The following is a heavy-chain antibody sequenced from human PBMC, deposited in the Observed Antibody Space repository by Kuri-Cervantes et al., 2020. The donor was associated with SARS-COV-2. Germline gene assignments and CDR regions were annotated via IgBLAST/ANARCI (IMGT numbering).Heavy chain of an antibody. CDR2: IRYDGSNK. CDR1: GFTFSSYG. V-gene: IGHV3-30*02. CDR3: ARLTIYSSFSYIDV. Sequence: GGSLRLSCAASGFTFSSYGMHWVRQAPGKGLEWVAFIRYDGSNKYYADSVKGRFTISRDNSKNTLYLQMNSLRAEDTAVYYCARLTIYSSFSYIDVWGRGTSVTVSS. D-gene: IGHD2-21*02. J-gene: IGHJ6*03.